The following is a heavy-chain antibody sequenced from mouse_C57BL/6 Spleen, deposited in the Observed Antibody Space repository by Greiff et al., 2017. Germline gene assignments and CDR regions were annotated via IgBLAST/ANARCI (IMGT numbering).Heavy chain of an antibody. CDR3: ARGDYYGSSWYFDV. CDR2: IYPGSGST. CDR1: GYTFTSYW. Sequence: VQLQQPGAELVKPGASVKMSCKASGYTFTSYWITWVKQRPGQGLEWIGDIYPGSGSTNYNEKFKSKATLTVDPSSSTAYMQLSSLTSEDSAVYYCARGDYYGSSWYFDVWGTGTTVTVSS. D-gene: IGHD1-1*01. J-gene: IGHJ1*03. V-gene: IGHV1-55*01.